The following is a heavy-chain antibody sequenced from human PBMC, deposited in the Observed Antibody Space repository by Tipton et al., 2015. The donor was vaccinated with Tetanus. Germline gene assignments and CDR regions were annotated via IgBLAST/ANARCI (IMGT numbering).Heavy chain of an antibody. V-gene: IGHV3-23*01. CDR1: GFTFSNYA. CDR2: ISVRGSHT. CDR3: AKDPASRGWFDP. J-gene: IGHJ5*02. Sequence: SLRLSCAASGFTFSNYAMAWVRQAPGKGLEWVSGISVRGSHTYYADPVKGRFSISRDNSKNTVYLQMNSLRDEDTAVYYCAKDPASRGWFDPWGQGTLVSGSS.